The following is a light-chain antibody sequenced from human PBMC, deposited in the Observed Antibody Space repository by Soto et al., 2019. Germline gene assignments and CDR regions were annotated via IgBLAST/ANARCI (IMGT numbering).Light chain of an antibody. Sequence: EIVMTQSPATLSVSPGERATLSCRASQSVSSNLAWYQQKPGQAPRLLIYGASTRATGIPARFSGSGSGTEFTLTISRLQSEDFAFYYCQQYNNWPPGTFGQGNKVEIK. V-gene: IGKV3-15*01. J-gene: IGKJ1*01. CDR1: QSVSSN. CDR3: QQYNNWPPGT. CDR2: GAS.